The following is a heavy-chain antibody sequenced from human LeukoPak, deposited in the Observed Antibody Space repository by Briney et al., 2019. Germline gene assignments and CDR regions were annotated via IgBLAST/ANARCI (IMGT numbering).Heavy chain of an antibody. CDR1: GYTFTGYY. J-gene: IGHJ4*02. Sequence: ASVKVSCKASGYTFTGYYMHWVRQAPGQGLEWMGWINPNSGGTNYAQKFQGRVTMTRDTSISTAYMELSRLRSDDTAVYYCARGNEARVVVTTFDYWGQGTLVTVSS. V-gene: IGHV1-2*02. CDR3: ARGNEARVVVTTFDY. CDR2: INPNSGGT. D-gene: IGHD3-22*01.